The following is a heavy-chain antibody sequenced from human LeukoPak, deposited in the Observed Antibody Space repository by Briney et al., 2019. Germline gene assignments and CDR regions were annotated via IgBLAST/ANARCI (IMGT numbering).Heavy chain of an antibody. D-gene: IGHD3-22*01. CDR2: ISGSGGST. CDR3: AKATMIVVVITTWDY. Sequence: GGSLRLSCAAPGFTFSSYAMSWVRQAPGKGLEWVSAISGSGGSTYYADSVKGRFTISRDNSKNTLYLQMNSLRAEDTAVYYCAKATMIVVVITTWDYWGQGTLVTVSS. CDR1: GFTFSSYA. V-gene: IGHV3-23*01. J-gene: IGHJ4*02.